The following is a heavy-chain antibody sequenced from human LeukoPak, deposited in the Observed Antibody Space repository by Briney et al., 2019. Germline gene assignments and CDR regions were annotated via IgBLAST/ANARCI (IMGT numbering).Heavy chain of an antibody. J-gene: IGHJ4*02. Sequence: PGGSLRLSCAASGFTFSRYALHWVRQAPGKGLEWVAIISYAGTYYYYADSVQGRFTISRDNSKSTLYLQMNSLRLDDTAIYYCARDQRIDNSDWYSDYWGQGTLVTVSS. D-gene: IGHD3-22*01. CDR1: GFTFSRYA. CDR3: ARDQRIDNSDWYSDY. V-gene: IGHV3-30*04. CDR2: ISYAGTYY.